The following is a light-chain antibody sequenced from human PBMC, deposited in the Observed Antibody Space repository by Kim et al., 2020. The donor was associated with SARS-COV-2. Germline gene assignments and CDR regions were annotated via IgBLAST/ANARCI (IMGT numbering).Light chain of an antibody. CDR3: LVWDSGTDHWV. J-gene: IGLJ3*02. V-gene: IGLV3-21*04. CDR1: NIGSKG. Sequence: SYELTQPPSVSVAPGKTASLICGGRNIGSKGVHWYQQRPGQAPVRLIYSDDNRPSGIPERFSGSNSGNTATLTISRVEAGDEGDYYCLVWDSGTDHWVFGGGTKLTVL. CDR2: SDD.